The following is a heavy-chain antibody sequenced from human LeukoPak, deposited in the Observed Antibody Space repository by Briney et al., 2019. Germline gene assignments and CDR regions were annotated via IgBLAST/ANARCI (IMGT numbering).Heavy chain of an antibody. Sequence: GGSLRLSCAASGFTFSNAWMSWVRQAPGKGLEWVGRIKSKTDGGTTDYAAPVKGRFTISRDDSKNTLYPQMNSLKTEDTAVYYCTTTMVRGVINAFDIWGQGTMVTVSS. D-gene: IGHD3-10*01. V-gene: IGHV3-15*01. CDR2: IKSKTDGGTT. J-gene: IGHJ3*02. CDR1: GFTFSNAW. CDR3: TTTMVRGVINAFDI.